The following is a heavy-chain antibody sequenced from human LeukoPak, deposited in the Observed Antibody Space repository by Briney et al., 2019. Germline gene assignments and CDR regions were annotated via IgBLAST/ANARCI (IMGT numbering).Heavy chain of an antibody. D-gene: IGHD3-3*01. CDR1: GGSISSSSDY. J-gene: IGHJ4*01. CDR2: IYYSGST. CDR3: ARVYYDFWKNYFDY. Sequence: SETLSLTCTVSGGSISSSSDYWGWNRQPPGKGLEWIGSIYYSGSTYYNPSLKSRVTISVDTSKNQFSLKLSSVTAADTAVYYCARVYYDFWKNYFDYWGHGTLVTVSS. V-gene: IGHV4-39*01.